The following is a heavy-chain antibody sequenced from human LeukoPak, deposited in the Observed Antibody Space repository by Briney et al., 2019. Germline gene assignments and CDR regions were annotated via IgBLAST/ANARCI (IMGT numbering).Heavy chain of an antibody. CDR1: GGSFSGYY. CDR2: INHSGST. CDR3: ARGRRIWKDSRNYFDY. V-gene: IGHV4-34*01. Sequence: SETLSLTCAVYGGSFSGYYWSWIRQPPGKGLEWIGEINHSGSTNYNPSLKRRVTISVDTSKNQFSLTLSSVPAADTAVYYCARGRRIWKDSRNYFDYWGQGTLVTVSS. J-gene: IGHJ4*02. D-gene: IGHD3-22*01.